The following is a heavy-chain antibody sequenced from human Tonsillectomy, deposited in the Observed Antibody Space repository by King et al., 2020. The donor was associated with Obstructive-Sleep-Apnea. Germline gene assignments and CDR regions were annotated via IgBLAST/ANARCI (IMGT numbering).Heavy chain of an antibody. CDR2: ISYDGSNN. Sequence: VQLVESGGGVVQPGKSLRLSCAASGFTFSNYGMHWVRQAPGKGLEWVAVISYDGSNNYYADSVKGRFTISRDNSKNTLYLQMNSLRAEDTAVYYCARGVYSGSYYRTYYFDYWGQGTLVTVSS. D-gene: IGHD1-26*01. CDR3: ARGVYSGSYYRTYYFDY. J-gene: IGHJ4*02. CDR1: GFTFSNYG. V-gene: IGHV3-30*19.